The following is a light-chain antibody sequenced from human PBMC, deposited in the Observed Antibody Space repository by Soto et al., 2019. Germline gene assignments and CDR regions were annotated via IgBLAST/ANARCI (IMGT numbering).Light chain of an antibody. Sequence: IVLTLSPGTLSLSPGETATLSCRASQTVSSTYLAWYQHKPGRAPRLLIDGASSRAAGIPDRFSGSGSGTDFTLTISRLEPEDLAVYYCQQYDYLVTFGQGTKVDIK. CDR1: QTVSSTY. V-gene: IGKV3-20*01. J-gene: IGKJ1*01. CDR2: GAS. CDR3: QQYDYLVT.